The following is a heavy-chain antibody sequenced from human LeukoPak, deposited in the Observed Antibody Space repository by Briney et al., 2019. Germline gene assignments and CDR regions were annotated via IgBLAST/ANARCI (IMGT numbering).Heavy chain of an antibody. CDR1: GDSISKYY. D-gene: IGHD2-21*02. V-gene: IGHV4-4*07. Sequence: SETLSLTCSVCGDSISKYYWHWIRQPAGKGLEWIGRIYNDDVTDYNPYLKSRVTISVNNSKNRFSLNLTSVTAADTAVYYCARVLTSGDYYDAFDTWGPGTMVTVS. J-gene: IGHJ3*02. CDR2: IYNDDVT. CDR3: ARVLTSGDYYDAFDT.